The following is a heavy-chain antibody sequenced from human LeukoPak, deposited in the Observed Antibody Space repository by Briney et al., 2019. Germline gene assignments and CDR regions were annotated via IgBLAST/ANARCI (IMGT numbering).Heavy chain of an antibody. CDR2: IYSGGNT. J-gene: IGHJ4*02. CDR1: GFTVSSNY. V-gene: IGHV3-53*01. Sequence: PGGSLRLSCAASGFTVSSNYMSWVRQAPGKGLEWVSIIYSGGNTNYADSVKGRFTISRDNSKNTLYLQMNSLRAEDTAVYYCARGVANYYDNSGYQNWGQGTLVTASS. D-gene: IGHD3-22*01. CDR3: ARGVANYYDNSGYQN.